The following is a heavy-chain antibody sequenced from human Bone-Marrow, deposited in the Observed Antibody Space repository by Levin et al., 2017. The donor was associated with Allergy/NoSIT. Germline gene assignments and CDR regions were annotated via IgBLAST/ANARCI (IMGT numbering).Heavy chain of an antibody. CDR1: GYTFTSDG. D-gene: IGHD4-17*01. CDR3: ARDYGDDEGERKWFDP. J-gene: IGHJ5*02. Sequence: PGGSLRLSCKASGYTFTSDGITWVRQAPGQGLERMGWISGYNGNTHHAWKFQGRLTMTTDISTSTAYMELRSLRSDDTALYYCARDYGDDEGERKWFDPWGQGNLVTVAA. V-gene: IGHV1-18*01. CDR2: ISGYNGNT.